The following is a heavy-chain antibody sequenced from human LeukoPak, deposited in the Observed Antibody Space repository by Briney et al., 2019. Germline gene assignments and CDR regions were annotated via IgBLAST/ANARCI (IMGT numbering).Heavy chain of an antibody. CDR1: GFTFSSYA. V-gene: IGHV3-23*01. D-gene: IGHD3-9*01. CDR3: AKAFLGLTGESPYYYYYMDV. Sequence: GGSLRLSCAASGFTFSSYAMSWVRQAPGKGLEWVSAISGSGGSTYYADSVKGRFTISRDNSKNTLYLQMNSLRAEDTAVYYCAKAFLGLTGESPYYYYYMDVWGKGTTVTVSS. CDR2: ISGSGGST. J-gene: IGHJ6*03.